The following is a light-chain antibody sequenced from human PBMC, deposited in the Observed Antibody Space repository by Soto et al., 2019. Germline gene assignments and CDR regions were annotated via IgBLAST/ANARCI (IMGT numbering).Light chain of an antibody. CDR1: QSISSSY. Sequence: EIELTQSPGTLSLSPGEGATLSCRASQSISSSYLGWYQQKPGQAPRLLIYGTSRRATGIPDRFSGSGSGTDFTLTICRLEPEDFAVYYCQQYGSSLTWTFGQGTKVDIK. CDR2: GTS. J-gene: IGKJ1*01. CDR3: QQYGSSLTWT. V-gene: IGKV3-20*01.